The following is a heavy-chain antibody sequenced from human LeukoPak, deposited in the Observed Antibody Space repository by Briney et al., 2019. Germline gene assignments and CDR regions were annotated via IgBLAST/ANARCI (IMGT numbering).Heavy chain of an antibody. CDR2: MNPNNGNT. CDR1: GFTFTSYD. D-gene: IGHD3-10*01. CDR3: VRDGEGVAISVNYWFDP. Sequence: ASVKVSCKASGFTFTSYDINWVRQAAGQGLEWMGWMNPNNGNTGYARKFQGRVTMTRDTTISTAYMELRSLRSEDTAVYYCVRDGEGVAISVNYWFDPWGQGTLVTVSS. J-gene: IGHJ5*02. V-gene: IGHV1-8*01.